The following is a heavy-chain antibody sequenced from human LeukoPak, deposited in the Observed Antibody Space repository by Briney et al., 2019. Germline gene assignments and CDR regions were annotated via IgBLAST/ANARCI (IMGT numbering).Heavy chain of an antibody. V-gene: IGHV1-18*01. D-gene: IGHD6-13*01. Sequence: ASVKVSCKASGYTFTSYGISWVRQAPGQGLEWMGWISAYNGNTNYAQKLQGRVTMTTDTSTSTAYMELGSLRSDDTAVNYCARAAAGTKDFQHWGQGTLVTVSS. CDR3: ARAAAGTKDFQH. CDR1: GYTFTSYG. CDR2: ISAYNGNT. J-gene: IGHJ1*01.